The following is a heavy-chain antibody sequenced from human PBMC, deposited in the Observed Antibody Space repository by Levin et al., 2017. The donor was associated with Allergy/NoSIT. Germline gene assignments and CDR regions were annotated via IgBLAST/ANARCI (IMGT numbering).Heavy chain of an antibody. CDR1: GFTVSSNY. J-gene: IGHJ3*02. D-gene: IGHD2-15*01. CDR3: AREGVFYSGAFDI. Sequence: GESLKISCAASGFTVSSNYMSWVRQAPGKGLEWVSVFYSGGGTYYADSVKGRFTISRDDSKNTLYLQMHSLRAEDTAVYYCAREGVFYSGAFDIWGQGTMVTVSS. V-gene: IGHV3-53*01. CDR2: FYSGGGT.